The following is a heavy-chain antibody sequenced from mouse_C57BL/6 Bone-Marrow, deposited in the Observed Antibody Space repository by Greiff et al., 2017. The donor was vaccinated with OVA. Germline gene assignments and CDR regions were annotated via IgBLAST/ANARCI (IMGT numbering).Heavy chain of an antibody. D-gene: IGHD1-1*01. V-gene: IGHV1-26*01. CDR1: GYTFTDYY. Sequence: EVQLQQSGPELVKPGASVKISCKASGYTFTDYYMNWVKQSHGKSLEWIGDINPNNGGTSYNQKFKGKATLTVDKSSSTAYMELRSLTSEDSAVYYCAINTVVFDYWGQGTTLTVSS. CDR2: INPNNGGT. CDR3: AINTVVFDY. J-gene: IGHJ2*01.